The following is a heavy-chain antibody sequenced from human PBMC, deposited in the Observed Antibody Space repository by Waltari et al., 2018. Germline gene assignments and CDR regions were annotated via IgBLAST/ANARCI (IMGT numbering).Heavy chain of an antibody. V-gene: IGHV4-34*01. J-gene: IGHJ6*03. D-gene: IGHD3-3*01. CDR2: INHSGST. Sequence: QVQLQQWGAGLLKPSETLSLTCAVDGGSLSGYSWSWIRQPPGKGLEWIGEINHSGSTIYNPSLKSRVTISVDTSKNQFSLKLSSVTAADTAVYYCARAIGFWSGFPNYYYCYYMDVWDKGTTVTVSS. CDR3: ARAIGFWSGFPNYYYCYYMDV. CDR1: GGSLSGYS.